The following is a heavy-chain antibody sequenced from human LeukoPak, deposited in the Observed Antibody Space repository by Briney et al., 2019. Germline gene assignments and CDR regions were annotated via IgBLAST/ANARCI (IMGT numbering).Heavy chain of an antibody. V-gene: IGHV1-8*01. D-gene: IGHD4-4*01. CDR2: MNPNSGNT. CDR1: GYTFTSYD. J-gene: IGHJ6*02. CDR3: ARGGRTYSNSPYYYYYGMDV. Sequence: GASVKVSCKASGYTFTSYDINWVRQATGQGLEWMGRMNPNSGNTGYAQKFQGRVTMTRNTSISTAYMELSSLRSEDTAVYYCARGGRTYSNSPYYYYYGMDVWGQGTTVTVSS.